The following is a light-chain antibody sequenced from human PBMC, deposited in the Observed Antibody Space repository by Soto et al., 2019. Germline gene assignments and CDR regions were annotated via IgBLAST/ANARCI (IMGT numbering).Light chain of an antibody. J-gene: IGLJ1*01. CDR3: QSYDSSPPFYV. CDR1: SSNIGAGYD. CDR2: GNS. V-gene: IGLV1-40*01. Sequence: QCVLTQPASVSGAPGQRVTISCTGSSSNIGAGYDVHWYQQLPGTAPKLLIYGNSNRPSGVPDRFSGSKSGTSASLAITGLQAEDEADYYCQSYDSSPPFYVFGTGTKVTVL.